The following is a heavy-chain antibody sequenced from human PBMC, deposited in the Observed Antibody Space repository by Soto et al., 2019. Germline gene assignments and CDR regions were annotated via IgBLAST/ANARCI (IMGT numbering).Heavy chain of an antibody. J-gene: IGHJ6*02. CDR2: TYYGSKWYN. CDR3: AREAVAGPGFGMDV. CDR1: GDSVCSNSAA. V-gene: IGHV6-1*01. D-gene: IGHD6-19*01. Sequence: SQTLSLPCAISGDSVCSNSAAWNWSRQSPSRGLEWLGRTYYGSKWYNDYAVSVKSRITINPDTSKNQFSLQLNSVTPEDTAVYYCAREAVAGPGFGMDVWGQGTTVTVSS.